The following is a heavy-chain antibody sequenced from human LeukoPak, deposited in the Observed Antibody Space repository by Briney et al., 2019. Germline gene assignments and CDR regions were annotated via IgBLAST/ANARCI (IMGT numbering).Heavy chain of an antibody. CDR1: GFTFSSYW. V-gene: IGHV3-7*01. D-gene: IGHD6-13*01. J-gene: IGHJ4*02. CDR2: IKQDGSEK. Sequence: GGSLRLSCAASGFTFSSYWMSWVRQAPGKGLEWVANIKQDGSEKYYVDSVKGRFTISRDNAKNSLYLQMNSLRAEDTAVYYCARDSQIAAAGTGDYWGQGTLVTVSS. CDR3: ARDSQIAAAGTGDY.